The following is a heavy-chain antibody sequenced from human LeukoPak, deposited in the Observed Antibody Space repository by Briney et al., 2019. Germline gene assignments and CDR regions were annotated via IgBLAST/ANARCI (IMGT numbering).Heavy chain of an antibody. Sequence: PSETLSLTCAVSGGSISSSNWWSWVRQAPGKGLEWVSAISGSGGSTYYADSVKGRFTISRDNSKNTLYLYMNSLRAEDTAVYYCAKDVKAGSWGDYYYYYMDVWGKGTTVTISS. CDR3: AKDVKAGSWGDYYYYYMDV. D-gene: IGHD1-14*01. V-gene: IGHV3-23*01. CDR1: GGSISSSN. CDR2: ISGSGGST. J-gene: IGHJ6*03.